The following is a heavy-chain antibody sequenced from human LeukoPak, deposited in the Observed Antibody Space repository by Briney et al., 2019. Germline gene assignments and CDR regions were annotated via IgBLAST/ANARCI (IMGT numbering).Heavy chain of an antibody. CDR3: VRSLGY. J-gene: IGHJ4*02. Sequence: PGGSLRLSCAASGFPFSTYAMNWVRQAPGKGLEWVSVITGSGGFTQYADSVKGRFTISRDNSKNTVYLQMNSLRVEDTAPYYCVRSLGYWGQGTLVTVSS. CDR1: GFPFSTYA. V-gene: IGHV3-23*01. CDR2: ITGSGGFT.